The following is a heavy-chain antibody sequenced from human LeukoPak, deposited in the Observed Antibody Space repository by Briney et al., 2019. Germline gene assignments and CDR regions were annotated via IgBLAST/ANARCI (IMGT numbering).Heavy chain of an antibody. CDR3: AKDLGIAAAPDC. J-gene: IGHJ4*02. CDR2: IYYDGSNK. D-gene: IGHD6-13*01. Sequence: PGRSLRLSCGASGFSLSTFGMHWVRQAPGKGLEWVAIIYYDGSNKYYADSVKGRFTISRDKSKNTVYLQMNSLRAEDTALYFCAKDLGIAAAPDCWGQGTLVTVSS. V-gene: IGHV3-33*03. CDR1: GFSLSTFG.